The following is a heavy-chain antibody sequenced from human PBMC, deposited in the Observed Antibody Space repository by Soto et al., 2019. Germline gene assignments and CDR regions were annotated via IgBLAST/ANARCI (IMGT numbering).Heavy chain of an antibody. D-gene: IGHD6-13*01. V-gene: IGHV3-74*03. CDR3: ARGGLQHALDV. CDR1: GFTFSNNW. J-gene: IGHJ6*02. CDR2: VNNDGTDT. Sequence: EVQLVESGGGLVQPGGSLRLSCAASGFTFSNNWMYWVGQAPGKGLVWVSRVNNDGTDTTHADSVKGRFTISRDNAENTLYLQMNSLRAEDTAVYYCARGGLQHALDVWGQGSTVTVSS.